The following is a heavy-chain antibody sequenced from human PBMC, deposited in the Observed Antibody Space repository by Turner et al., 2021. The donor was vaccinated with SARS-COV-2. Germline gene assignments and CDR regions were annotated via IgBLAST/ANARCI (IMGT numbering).Heavy chain of an antibody. CDR1: GFTSFSYS. Sequence: VLLVVSGGGLVKPGGSLRLPCAASGFTSFSYSMNWVLPARRKGVEWVASINGGSSNIYYADSVKGRFTISRNNTKNSLYLQKSSLGDENAAVFYCAEVVRGGEDFWSDYYPEALDYWGQGTLVTVSS. V-gene: IGHV3-21*01. CDR2: INGGSSNI. CDR3: AEVVRGGEDFWSDYYPEALDY. J-gene: IGHJ4*02. D-gene: IGHD3-3*01.